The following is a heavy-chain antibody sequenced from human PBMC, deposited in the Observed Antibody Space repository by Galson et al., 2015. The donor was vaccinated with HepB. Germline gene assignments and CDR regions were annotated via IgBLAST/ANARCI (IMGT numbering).Heavy chain of an antibody. CDR3: ARVDRDPDHVPAFLDS. CDR1: SGSVGTGTYY. CDR2: IYYSGRT. D-gene: IGHD1-14*01. Sequence: LSLTCSVSSGSVGTGTYYWSWVRQSPGKALEWIGYIYYSGRTTYSPSFKSRVTISIDTSKNQFSLMLRSVTAADTAIYYCARVDRDPDHVPAFLDSWGRGTLVTVSS. V-gene: IGHV4-61*01. J-gene: IGHJ4*02.